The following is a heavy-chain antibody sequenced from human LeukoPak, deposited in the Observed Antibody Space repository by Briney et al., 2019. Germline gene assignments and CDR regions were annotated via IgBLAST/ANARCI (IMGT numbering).Heavy chain of an antibody. J-gene: IGHJ4*02. Sequence: PGGSLRLSCTASGFTFSDYYMSWIRQTPGKGLEWLSYISTRDNTIQYADSVKGRFTISRDNAKNSLYLQMNSLRAEDTAVYYCARGIGYGDFPSPTPATQTDYWGQGTLVTVSS. CDR1: GFTFSDYY. D-gene: IGHD4-17*01. V-gene: IGHV3-11*04. CDR2: ISTRDNTI. CDR3: ARGIGYGDFPSPTPATQTDY.